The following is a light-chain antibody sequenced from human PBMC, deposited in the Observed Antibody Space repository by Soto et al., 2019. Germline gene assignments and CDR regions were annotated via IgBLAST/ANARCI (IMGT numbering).Light chain of an antibody. Sequence: DIKMTQSPSTLSASVGDRVTITCRASKNINTWVAWYQQKPGKAPKLLIYDASSLESGVPSRVSGSGSGTEFTLTISSLQPDDFATYYCQHFNSYPWTFGQGTKVDIK. V-gene: IGKV1-5*01. CDR1: KNINTW. J-gene: IGKJ1*01. CDR2: DAS. CDR3: QHFNSYPWT.